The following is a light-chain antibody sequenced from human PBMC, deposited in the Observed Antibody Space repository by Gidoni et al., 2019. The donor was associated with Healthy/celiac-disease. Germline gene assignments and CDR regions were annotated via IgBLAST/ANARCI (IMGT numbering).Light chain of an antibody. CDR1: QSVSSH. J-gene: IGKJ2*01. Sequence: EIVLTQSPATLSLSPGERATLSCSASQSVSSHLAWYQQKPGQAPRLLIYDASNRATGIPARFSGSGSGTDFTLTISSLEPEDFAVYYCQQRTNWPPMYTFGQGTKLEIK. CDR2: DAS. V-gene: IGKV3-11*01. CDR3: QQRTNWPPMYT.